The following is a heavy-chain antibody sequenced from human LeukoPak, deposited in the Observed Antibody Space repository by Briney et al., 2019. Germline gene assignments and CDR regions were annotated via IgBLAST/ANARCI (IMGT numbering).Heavy chain of an antibody. CDR2: IYYSGST. Sequence: TLSLTCTVSGGSISTYYWSWIRQPPGKGLEWVGYIYYSGSTNYNPSLKSRVTISVDTSKNQFSLKLSSVTAADTAMYYCARDLANWGNWYFDLWGRGTLVTVSS. J-gene: IGHJ2*01. CDR3: ARDLANWGNWYFDL. D-gene: IGHD7-27*01. V-gene: IGHV4-59*01. CDR1: GGSISTYY.